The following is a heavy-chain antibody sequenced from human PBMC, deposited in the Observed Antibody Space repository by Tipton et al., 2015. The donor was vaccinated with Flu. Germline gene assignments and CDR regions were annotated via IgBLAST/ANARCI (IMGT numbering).Heavy chain of an antibody. D-gene: IGHD5-12*01. Sequence: QLVQSGAEVKKSGASVKVSCKASGYTLTNYDIIWVRQATGQGLEYMGWMNPAGGNAGSAQKFLGRITMTRDTSINTAYMELSSRISEDTAVYYCARGGVSNSGYRNWGQGTLVTVSP. CDR1: GYTLTNYD. J-gene: IGHJ4*02. V-gene: IGHV1-8*01. CDR2: MNPAGGNA. CDR3: ARGGVSNSGYRN.